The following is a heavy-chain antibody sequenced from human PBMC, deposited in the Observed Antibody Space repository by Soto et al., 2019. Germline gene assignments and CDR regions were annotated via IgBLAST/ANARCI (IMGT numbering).Heavy chain of an antibody. D-gene: IGHD6-6*01. J-gene: IGHJ6*02. CDR1: GGSISSYY. CDR3: ARETLEYSRSGDKNYGMDV. CDR2: IYYSGST. V-gene: IGHV4-59*01. Sequence: SETLSLTCTVSGGSISSYYWSWIRQPPGKGLEWIGYIYYSGSTNYNPSLKSRVTISVDTSKNQFSLKLSSVTAADTAVYYCARETLEYSRSGDKNYGMDVWGQGTTVTVSS.